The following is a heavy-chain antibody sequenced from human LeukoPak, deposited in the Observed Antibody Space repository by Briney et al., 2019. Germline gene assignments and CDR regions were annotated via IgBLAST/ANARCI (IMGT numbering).Heavy chain of an antibody. CDR2: INHSGST. CDR3: ARGRTTETTYYYYYHCMDF. D-gene: IGHD4-11*01. J-gene: IGHJ6*02. V-gene: IGHV4-34*01. CDR1: GGTFSGYY. Sequence: SETLSLTCAVYGGTFSGYYWSWIRQPPGKGLEWIGEINHSGSTNYNPSLKSRVTISVDTSKNPFSLKLSSVTAADTAVYYCARGRTTETTYYYYYHCMDFWGQGTTVTVSS.